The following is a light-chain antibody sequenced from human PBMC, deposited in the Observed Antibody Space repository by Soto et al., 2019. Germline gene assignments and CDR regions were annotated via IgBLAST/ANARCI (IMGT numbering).Light chain of an antibody. J-gene: IGKJ1*01. CDR1: QSVSSN. CDR3: QQYGSSPWT. Sequence: EIVLTQSPDTLSLSPGERATLSCRASQSVSSNLAWYQQKPGQAPRLLIYGASTRATGIPARFSGSGSGTDFTLTISRLEPEDFAVYYCQQYGSSPWTFGQGTKV. CDR2: GAS. V-gene: IGKV3-20*01.